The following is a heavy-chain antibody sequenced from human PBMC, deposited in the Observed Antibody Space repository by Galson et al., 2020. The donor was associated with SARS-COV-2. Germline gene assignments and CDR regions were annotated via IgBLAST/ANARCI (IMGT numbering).Heavy chain of an antibody. Sequence: ASVKVSCKVSAQSLTEYPIHWVRQAPAKGLEWMGGIVPEDGEPTYAQCFQCRVTMTEDTSTETAYMELMSLKPQDTAVYYCTTDSVLRFVGGGALDIWGQGAMVTVS. J-gene: IGHJ3*02. D-gene: IGHD3-3*01. CDR3: TTDSVLRFVGGGALDI. CDR1: AQSLTEYP. CDR2: IVPEDGEP. V-gene: IGHV1-24*01.